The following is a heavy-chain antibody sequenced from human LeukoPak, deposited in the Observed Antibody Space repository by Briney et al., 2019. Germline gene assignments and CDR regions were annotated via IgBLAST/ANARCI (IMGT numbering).Heavy chain of an antibody. CDR1: GYTFTGYY. Sequence: ASVKVSCKASGYTFTGYYMHWVRQAPGQGLEWMGWINPNSGGTDYAQKFQGRVTMTRDTSISSAYMELSRLRSDDTAVYYCATSYGDYDESRYAFDIWGQGTMVTVSS. D-gene: IGHD4-17*01. CDR2: INPNSGGT. CDR3: ATSYGDYDESRYAFDI. J-gene: IGHJ3*02. V-gene: IGHV1-2*02.